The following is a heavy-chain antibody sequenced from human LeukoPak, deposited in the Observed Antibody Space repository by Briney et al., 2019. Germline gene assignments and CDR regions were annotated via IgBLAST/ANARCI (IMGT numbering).Heavy chain of an antibody. V-gene: IGHV1-69*05. CDR2: IIPIFGTA. Sequence: GASVKVSCKASGGTFSSYAISWVRQAPGQGLEWMGGIIPIFGTANYAQKFQGRVTITTNESTSTAYMELSSLRSEDTAVYYCASPEGPGSSQGAFDIWGQGTMVTVSS. CDR1: GGTFSSYA. CDR3: ASPEGPGSSQGAFDI. J-gene: IGHJ3*02. D-gene: IGHD1-26*01.